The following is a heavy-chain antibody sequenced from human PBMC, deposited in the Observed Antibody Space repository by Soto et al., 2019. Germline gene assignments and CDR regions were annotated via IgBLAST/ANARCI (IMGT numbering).Heavy chain of an antibody. Sequence: EVQLVESGGGLVQPGGSLKLSCAASGFTFSGSAMHWVRQAAGQGLEWVAHISSKPNTYASAYAASVKGRFTISRDDSKNAAYLQMNSLKTEVTAVYYCTRAGDVDTAMAYVYGGQGTLVIVSS. CDR3: TRAGDVDTAMAYVY. CDR1: GFTFSGSA. J-gene: IGHJ4*02. V-gene: IGHV3-73*02. D-gene: IGHD5-18*01. CDR2: ISSKPNTYAS.